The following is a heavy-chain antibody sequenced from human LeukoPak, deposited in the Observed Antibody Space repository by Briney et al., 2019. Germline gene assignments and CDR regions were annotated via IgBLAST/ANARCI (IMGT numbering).Heavy chain of an antibody. CDR2: MNPNRGDT. V-gene: IGHV1-2*02. CDR3: GRRRIDCSDTGCYVDY. J-gene: IGHJ4*02. D-gene: IGHD2-15*01. CDR1: GYSFTGYY. Sequence: AASVKVSCKASGYSFTGYYIHWMRQVPGQGLEWMGWMNPNRGDTSYAQKFQGRVTMTRDTPINTAYMELSGLTSDDTAVYYCGRRRIDCSDTGCYVDYWGQGTLVTVSS.